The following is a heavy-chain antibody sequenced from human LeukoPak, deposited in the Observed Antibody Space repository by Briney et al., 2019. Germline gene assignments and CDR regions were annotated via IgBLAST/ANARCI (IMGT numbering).Heavy chain of an antibody. D-gene: IGHD3-9*01. CDR3: ARAPNPIRYFDWLAYPYYYGMDV. CDR1: GYTFTGYY. CDR2: INPNSGGT. V-gene: IGHV1-2*02. J-gene: IGHJ6*02. Sequence: ASVKVSCKASGYTFTGYYMHWVRQAPGQGLECMGWINPNSGGTNYAQKFQGRVTMTRDTSISTAYMELSRLRSDDTAVYYCARAPNPIRYFDWLAYPYYYGMDVWGQGTTVTVSS.